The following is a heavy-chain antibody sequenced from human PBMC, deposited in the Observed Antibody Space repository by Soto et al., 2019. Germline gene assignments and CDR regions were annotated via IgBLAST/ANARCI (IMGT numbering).Heavy chain of an antibody. CDR2: ISGSGGST. V-gene: IGHV3-23*01. CDR1: GFTFSSYA. J-gene: IGHJ6*03. CDR3: AKVSPAATILYYYYYYMDV. D-gene: IGHD5-12*01. Sequence: GGSLRLSCAASGFTFSSYAMSWVRQAPGKGLEWVSAISGSGGSTYYADSVKGRFTISRDNSKNTLYLQMNSLRAEDTAVYYCAKVSPAATILYYYYYYMDVWGKGTTVTVSS.